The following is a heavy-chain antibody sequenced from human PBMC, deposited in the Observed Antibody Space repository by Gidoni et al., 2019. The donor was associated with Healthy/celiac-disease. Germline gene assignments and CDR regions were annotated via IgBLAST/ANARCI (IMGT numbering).Heavy chain of an antibody. CDR3: ARGSKRNLQPRLTRWFDP. V-gene: IGHV4-34*01. J-gene: IGHJ5*02. Sequence: QVQLQQWGAGLLKPSETLSLTCAVYGGSFSGYYWSWIRQPPGKGLEWIGEINHSGSTNYNPSLKSRVTISVDTSKNQFSLKLSSVTAADTAVYYCARGSKRNLQPRLTRWFDPWGQGTLVTVSS. CDR2: INHSGST. D-gene: IGHD4-4*01. CDR1: GGSFSGYY.